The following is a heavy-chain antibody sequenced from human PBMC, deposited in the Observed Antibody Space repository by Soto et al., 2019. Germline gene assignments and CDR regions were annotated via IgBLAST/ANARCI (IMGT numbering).Heavy chain of an antibody. CDR3: ARDQVECSSTSCYGGLDAFDI. CDR2: ISAYNGNT. D-gene: IGHD2-2*01. J-gene: IGHJ3*02. V-gene: IGHV1-18*01. Sequence: ASVKVSCKASGYTFTSYGISWVRQAPGQGLEWMGWISAYNGNTNYAQKLQGRVTMTTDTSTSTAYMELRSLRSDDTAVYYCARDQVECSSTSCYGGLDAFDIWGQGTMGTVS. CDR1: GYTFTSYG.